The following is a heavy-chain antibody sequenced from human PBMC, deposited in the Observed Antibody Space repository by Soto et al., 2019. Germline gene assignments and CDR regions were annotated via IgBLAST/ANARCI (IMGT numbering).Heavy chain of an antibody. Sequence: QVQLQESGPGLVKPSETLSLTCTVSDGSISSYYWGWIRQPPGKGLEWIGYIFYTGSTIYNPSLKSRVTISVDTSKNQFSLKLSSETAADTAVYYCARHYPIGNNWNYFDYWGQGTLVTVSS. V-gene: IGHV4-59*08. D-gene: IGHD1-1*01. CDR1: DGSISSYY. J-gene: IGHJ4*02. CDR2: IFYTGST. CDR3: ARHYPIGNNWNYFDY.